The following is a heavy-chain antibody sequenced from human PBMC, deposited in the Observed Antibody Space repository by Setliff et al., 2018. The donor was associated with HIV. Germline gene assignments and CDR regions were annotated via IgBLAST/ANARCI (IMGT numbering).Heavy chain of an antibody. CDR1: GASFSGYY. D-gene: IGHD2-15*01. CDR2: INHSGIT. V-gene: IGHV4-34*10. J-gene: IGHJ4*02. CDR3: ARSPGGGRLPYFFDF. Sequence: PSETLSLTCAVYGASFSGYYWAWIRQSPERGPEFIGEINHSGITNYNPSLKSRVTLSRDASKNQFFLKLTSVTAADTAIYYCARSPGGGRLPYFFDFWGQGTLVTVSS.